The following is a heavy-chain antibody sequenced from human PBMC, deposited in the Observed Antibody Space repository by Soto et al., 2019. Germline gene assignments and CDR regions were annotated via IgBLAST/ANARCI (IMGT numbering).Heavy chain of an antibody. Sequence: PGGSLRLSCAASDFTFSNAWINWVRQAPGKGLEWVGRIKSKTHGGTTDFAAPVKGRFAISRDDSKNMVYLQMSSLKTEDTGIYFCAKDIGGSSWIDSIDYWGQGTLVTVSS. CDR3: AKDIGGSSWIDSIDY. D-gene: IGHD6-13*01. J-gene: IGHJ4*02. V-gene: IGHV3-15*07. CDR1: DFTFSNAW. CDR2: IKSKTHGGTT.